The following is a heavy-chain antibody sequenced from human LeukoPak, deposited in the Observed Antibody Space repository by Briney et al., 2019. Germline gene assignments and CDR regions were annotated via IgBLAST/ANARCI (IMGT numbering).Heavy chain of an antibody. Sequence: GASVKVSCKASGYTFSSYAISWVRQAPGQGLEWMGGIVPIFGTANYAQKFQGRVTITADESTSTAYMELSSLRSEDTAVYYCARVPPDHYYYGSGSYLYYFDYWGQGTLVTVSS. D-gene: IGHD3-10*01. CDR1: GYTFSSYA. V-gene: IGHV1-69*13. CDR2: IVPIFGTA. CDR3: ARVPPDHYYYGSGSYLYYFDY. J-gene: IGHJ4*02.